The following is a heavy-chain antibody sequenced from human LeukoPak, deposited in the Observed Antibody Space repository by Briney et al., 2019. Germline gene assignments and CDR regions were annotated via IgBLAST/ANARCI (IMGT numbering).Heavy chain of an antibody. J-gene: IGHJ4*02. CDR1: GGSISTYY. CDR3: ARMGGYSGYATH. V-gene: IGHV4-59*08. CDR2: IHYSGTT. D-gene: IGHD5-12*01. Sequence: KPSETLSLTCTVSGGSISTYYWSWIRQPPGKGLEWIGYIHYSGTTNYNPSLKSRVTISLDTSKNQFSLNLSSVTASDTAVYYCARMGGYSGYATHWGQGTLVTVSS.